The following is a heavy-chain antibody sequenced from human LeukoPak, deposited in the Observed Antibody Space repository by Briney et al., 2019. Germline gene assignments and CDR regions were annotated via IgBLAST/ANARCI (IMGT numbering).Heavy chain of an antibody. J-gene: IGHJ3*02. CDR2: IIPIFGTA. Sequence: SVKVSCKASGGTFSSYAISWVRQAPGQGLEWMGGIIPIFGTANYAQKFQGRVTITADESTSTAYMELSSLRSEDTAVYYCARLRSSYRPDAFDIWGQGTMVTVSS. D-gene: IGHD3-16*02. CDR1: GGTFSSYA. V-gene: IGHV1-69*13. CDR3: ARLRSSYRPDAFDI.